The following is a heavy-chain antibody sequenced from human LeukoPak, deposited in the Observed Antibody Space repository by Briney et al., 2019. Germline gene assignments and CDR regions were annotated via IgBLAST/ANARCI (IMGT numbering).Heavy chain of an antibody. Sequence: PSETLSLTCTVSGGSISSYYWSWIRQPAGKGLEWIGRIYTSGSTNYNPSLKSRVTMSVDTSKNQFSLKLSSVTAADTAVYYCARAPTHYDFWSGYSYFDYWGQGTLVTVSS. CDR1: GGSISSYY. V-gene: IGHV4-4*07. D-gene: IGHD3-3*01. CDR2: IYTSGST. CDR3: ARAPTHYDFWSGYSYFDY. J-gene: IGHJ4*02.